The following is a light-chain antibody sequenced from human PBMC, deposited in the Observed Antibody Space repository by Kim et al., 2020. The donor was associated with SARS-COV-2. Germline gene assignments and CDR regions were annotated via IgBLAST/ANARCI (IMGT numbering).Light chain of an antibody. CDR1: SSNDGGGYD. J-gene: IGLJ3*02. CDR2: GNS. Sequence: VNTTCTGGSSNDGGGYDDDWYQQHPGTAPNLLIYGNSNRPSGVPDRFSGSKSGASASLAITGLQAEDEADYYCQSYDSSLSGWVFGGGTQLTVL. V-gene: IGLV1-40*03. CDR3: QSYDSSLSGWV.